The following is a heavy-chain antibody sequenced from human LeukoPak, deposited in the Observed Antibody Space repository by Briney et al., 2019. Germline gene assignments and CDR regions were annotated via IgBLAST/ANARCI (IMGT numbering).Heavy chain of an antibody. J-gene: IGHJ4*02. V-gene: IGHV3-23*01. Sequence: GGSLRLSCAASGFTFSSYAMSWVRQAPGKGLEWVSAISGSGGSTYYADSVKGRFTISRDNSKNTLYLQMNSLRAEDTAVYYCAKSDHITMVRGIDYWGQGTLVTVSS. CDR1: GFTFSSYA. D-gene: IGHD3-10*01. CDR2: ISGSGGST. CDR3: AKSDHITMVRGIDY.